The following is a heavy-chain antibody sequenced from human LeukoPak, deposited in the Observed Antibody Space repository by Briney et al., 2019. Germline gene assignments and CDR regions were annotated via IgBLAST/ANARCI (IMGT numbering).Heavy chain of an antibody. Sequence: GGSLRLSCAASGFTFSSYWMSWVRQAPGKGLEWVANIKQSGSEKYNVDHVTSRFTISSDNAKNSLYLQLYSRSAEDTAVYCCARADCSSISCSHNWCEPWGQGTLVTVST. D-gene: IGHD2-2*01. CDR1: GFTFSSYW. V-gene: IGHV3-7*01. J-gene: IGHJ5*02. CDR3: ARADCSSISCSHNWCEP. CDR2: IKQSGSEK.